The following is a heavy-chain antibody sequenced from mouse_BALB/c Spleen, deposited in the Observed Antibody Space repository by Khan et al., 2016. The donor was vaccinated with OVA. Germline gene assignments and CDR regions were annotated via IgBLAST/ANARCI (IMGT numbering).Heavy chain of an antibody. CDR3: AKSREYDYDEFAY. V-gene: IGHV9-1*02. D-gene: IGHD2-4*01. Sequence: QVQLQQSGPELKKPGETVKISCKASGYTFTNYGMNWVKQAPRKGLKWMGWINTYTGEPTYADDFKGRFAFSLETSASTAYLQINNLKNEDMATYFCAKSREYDYDEFAYWGQGTLVTVSA. J-gene: IGHJ3*01. CDR2: INTYTGEP. CDR1: GYTFTNYG.